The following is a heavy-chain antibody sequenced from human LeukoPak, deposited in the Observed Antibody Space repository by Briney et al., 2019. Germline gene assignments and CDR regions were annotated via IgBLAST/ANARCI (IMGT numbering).Heavy chain of an antibody. J-gene: IGHJ5*02. CDR3: ARDKVRGYGWFDP. Sequence: GGSLRLSCAASGFTFSSYAMSWVRQAPGKGLEWVANIKQDGSEKYYVDSVKGQFTISRDNAKNSLYLQMNSLRAEDTAVYYCARDKVRGYGWFDPWGQGTLVTVSS. V-gene: IGHV3-7*01. D-gene: IGHD3-10*01. CDR2: IKQDGSEK. CDR1: GFTFSSYA.